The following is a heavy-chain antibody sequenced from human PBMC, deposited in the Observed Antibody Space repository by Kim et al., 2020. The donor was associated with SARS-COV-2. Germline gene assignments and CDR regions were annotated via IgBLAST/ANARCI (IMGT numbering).Heavy chain of an antibody. CDR2: ISYDGSNK. CDR3: ARDYYDSSGYYPPEYFQ. CDR1: GFTFSSYA. V-gene: IGHV3-30*04. Sequence: GGSLRLSCAASGFTFSSYAMHWVRQAPGKGLEWVAVISYDGSNKYYADSVKGRFTISRDNSKNTLYLQMNSLRAEDTAVYYCARDYYDSSGYYPPEYFQ. J-gene: IGHJ1*01. D-gene: IGHD3-22*01.